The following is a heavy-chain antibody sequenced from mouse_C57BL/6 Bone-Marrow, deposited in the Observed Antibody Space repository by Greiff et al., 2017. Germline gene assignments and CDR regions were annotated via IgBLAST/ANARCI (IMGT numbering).Heavy chain of an antibody. CDR3: ARGVTTVVARDFDY. CDR1: GYTFTSYW. D-gene: IGHD1-1*01. V-gene: IGHV1-55*01. Sequence: VQLQQPGAELVKPGASVKMSCKASGYTFTSYWITWVKQRPGQGLEWIGDIYPGSGSTNYNEKFKSKATLTVDTSSSTASMQLSSLTAEDSAVYYGARGVTTVVARDFDYWGQGTTLTVSS. CDR2: IYPGSGST. J-gene: IGHJ2*01.